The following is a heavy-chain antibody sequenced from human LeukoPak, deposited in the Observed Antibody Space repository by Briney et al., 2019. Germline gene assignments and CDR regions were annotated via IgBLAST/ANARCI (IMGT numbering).Heavy chain of an antibody. D-gene: IGHD6-19*01. V-gene: IGHV1-46*01. J-gene: IGHJ5*02. CDR3: ARGQAVAGRAWFDP. Sequence: GASVTVSCKASGYTFTSYYMHWVRQAPGEGLEGMGIINTSGGSTSYAQKFQGRVTTTRDTSTSTVYMELSSLRSEDTAVYYCARGQAVAGRAWFDPWGQGTLVTVSS. CDR2: INTSGGST. CDR1: GYTFTSYY.